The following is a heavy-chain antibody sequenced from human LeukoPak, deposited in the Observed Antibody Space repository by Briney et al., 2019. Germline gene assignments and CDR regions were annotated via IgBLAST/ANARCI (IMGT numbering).Heavy chain of an antibody. CDR2: ISGSIGST. CDR3: AKEGRARYYYDSSGYYFDY. V-gene: IGHV3-23*01. CDR1: GFPFSSYA. J-gene: IGHJ4*02. D-gene: IGHD3-22*01. Sequence: PGGSLRLSCAASGFPFSSYAMNWVRQAPGKGLEWVSAISGSIGSTYYADSVKGRFTISRDNSKNTLSLQTNSLRAEDTAVYYCAKEGRARYYYDSSGYYFDYWGQGTLVTVSS.